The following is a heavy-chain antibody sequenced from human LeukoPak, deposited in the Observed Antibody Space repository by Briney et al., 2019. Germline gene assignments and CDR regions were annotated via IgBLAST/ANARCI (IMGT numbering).Heavy chain of an antibody. Sequence: GESLKISCTGSGYSFTSNWIGWVRQMPGKGLEWIGIIYPGDSDTRYSPSFQGQVTISADKSISTAYLQWSSLRASDTAMYYCARRVAGSYHDAFDIWGQGTMVTVSS. D-gene: IGHD1-26*01. CDR1: GYSFTSNW. J-gene: IGHJ3*02. CDR2: IYPGDSDT. V-gene: IGHV5-51*01. CDR3: ARRVAGSYHDAFDI.